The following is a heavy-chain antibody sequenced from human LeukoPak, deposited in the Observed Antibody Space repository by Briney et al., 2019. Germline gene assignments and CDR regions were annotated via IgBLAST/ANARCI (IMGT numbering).Heavy chain of an antibody. CDR1: AFTLSTYC. CDR2: IKQDGTEK. J-gene: IGHJ3*02. CDR3: ARGQYYYDSSGYYPGLPDAFDI. D-gene: IGHD3-22*01. Sequence: GQSLRPSWAAAAFTLSTYCISWVRQAAGKGLEWVANIKQDGTEKYYVDSVKGRFTMSRDNAKNSLYLQMNSLRAEDTAVYYCARGQYYYDSSGYYPGLPDAFDIWGQGTMGTVSS. V-gene: IGHV3-7*01.